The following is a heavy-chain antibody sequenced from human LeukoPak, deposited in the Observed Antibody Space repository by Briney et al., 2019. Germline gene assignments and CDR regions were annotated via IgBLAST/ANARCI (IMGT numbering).Heavy chain of an antibody. J-gene: IGHJ4*02. CDR1: GGSISSGDYY. Sequence: SETLSLTXTVSGGSISSGDYYWSWIRQPPGKGLVWIGYIYYSGSTYYNPSLKSRVTISVDTSKNQFSLKLSSVTAADTAMYYCARADFWSGYSAYWGQGPLVTVSS. D-gene: IGHD3-3*01. CDR2: IYYSGST. V-gene: IGHV4-30-4*08. CDR3: ARADFWSGYSAY.